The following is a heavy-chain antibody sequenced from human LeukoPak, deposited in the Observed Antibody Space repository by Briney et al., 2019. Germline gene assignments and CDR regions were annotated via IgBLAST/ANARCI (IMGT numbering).Heavy chain of an antibody. CDR1: GFTFSSYS. CDR3: AKDEEGYCGGDCYPNWFDP. D-gene: IGHD2-21*02. V-gene: IGHV3-23*01. CDR2: ISGSGGST. J-gene: IGHJ5*02. Sequence: PGGSLRLSCAASGFTFSSYSMNWVRQAPGKGLEWVSAISGSGGSTYYADSVKGRFTISRDNSKNTLYLQMNSLRAEDTAVYYCAKDEEGYCGGDCYPNWFDPWGQGTLVTVSS.